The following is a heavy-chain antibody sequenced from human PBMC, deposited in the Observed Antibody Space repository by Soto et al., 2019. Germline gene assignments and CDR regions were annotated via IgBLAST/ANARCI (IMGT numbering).Heavy chain of an antibody. D-gene: IGHD3-10*01. Sequence: QVQLVQSGAEVKKPGASVKVSCKVSGYTLTKLSMHWVRQAPGKGLEWMGGSDPEESETLYAQKFHGRVIMTEDTSTDTAYMELRNLRSEDTAVYYCTTKWHHDSDTYYIVDYWGQGTLVTVSS. J-gene: IGHJ4*02. V-gene: IGHV1-24*01. CDR3: TTKWHHDSDTYYIVDY. CDR1: GYTLTKLS. CDR2: SDPEESET.